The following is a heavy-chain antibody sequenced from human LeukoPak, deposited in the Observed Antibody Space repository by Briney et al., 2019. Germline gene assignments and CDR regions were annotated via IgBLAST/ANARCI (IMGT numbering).Heavy chain of an antibody. CDR1: GYSFTSYW. CDR2: IYPGDSDT. V-gene: IGHV5-51*01. CDR3: ARLGYCSSTSCYDNWFDP. D-gene: IGHD2-2*01. J-gene: IGHJ5*02. Sequence: GGSLRLSCKGSGYSFTSYWIGWVRQVPGKGLEWMGVIYPGDSDTSYSPSFQGQVTISADKSISTAYLQWSSLKASDTAMYYCARLGYCSSTSCYDNWFDPWGQGTLVTVSS.